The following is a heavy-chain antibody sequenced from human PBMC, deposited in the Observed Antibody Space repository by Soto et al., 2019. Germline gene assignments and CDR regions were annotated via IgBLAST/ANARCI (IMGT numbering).Heavy chain of an antibody. Sequence: EVQLLESGGGLIEPGGSLRLSCTGSQFTFSNFVMSWVLQVPGKGLEWLSCITASGGSTYYADSVKGRFSVSRDNSKNTLYLQLNSLEAEDTAVYHCAVHLGQNYYTLDVWGQGTTVHVSS. CDR3: AVHLGQNYYTLDV. J-gene: IGHJ6*02. CDR2: ITASGGST. CDR1: QFTFSNFV. V-gene: IGHV3-23*01.